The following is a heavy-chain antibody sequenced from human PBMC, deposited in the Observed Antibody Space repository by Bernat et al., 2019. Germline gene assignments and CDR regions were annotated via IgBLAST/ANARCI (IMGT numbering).Heavy chain of an antibody. J-gene: IGHJ3*02. CDR3: ARGGSYDFWSGYYAFDI. Sequence: VQLVESGGGLVQPGGSLRLSCAASGFTVSSNYMSWVRQAPGKGLEWVSVIYSGGSTYYADSVKGRFTISRDNSKNTLYLQMNSLRAEDTAVYYCARGGSYDFWSGYYAFDIWGQGTMVTVSS. V-gene: IGHV3-66*01. CDR1: GFTVSSNY. D-gene: IGHD3-3*01. CDR2: IYSGGST.